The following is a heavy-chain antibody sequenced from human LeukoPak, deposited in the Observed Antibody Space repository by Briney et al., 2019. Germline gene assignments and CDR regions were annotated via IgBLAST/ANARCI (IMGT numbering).Heavy chain of an antibody. V-gene: IGHV3-48*01. D-gene: IGHD3-10*01. CDR3: ARDRLWFGELLSYYFDY. CDR1: GFTFSSYS. J-gene: IGHJ4*02. CDR2: ISSSSSTI. Sequence: PGGSLRLSCAASGFTFSSYSMNWVRQAPGKGLEWVSYISSSSSTIYYADSVKGRFTISRDNAKNSLYLQMNSLRAEDTAVYYRARDRLWFGELLSYYFDYWGQGTLVTVSS.